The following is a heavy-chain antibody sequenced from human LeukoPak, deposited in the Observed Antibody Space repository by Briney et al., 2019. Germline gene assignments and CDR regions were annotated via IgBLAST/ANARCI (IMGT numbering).Heavy chain of an antibody. V-gene: IGHV4-59*01. J-gene: IGHJ4*02. CDR1: GGSIGSFH. CDR2: IYNSVIT. D-gene: IGHD3-10*01. Sequence: PSETLSLTCTVSGGSIGSFHWSWIRQPPGKGLDLIGYIYNSVITNSNPSLKSRVTMSVDTSKNQFSLKLGSLPAADTAIYYCARVSGGSGSGTVDYWGQGTLVTVSS. CDR3: ARVSGGSGSGTVDY.